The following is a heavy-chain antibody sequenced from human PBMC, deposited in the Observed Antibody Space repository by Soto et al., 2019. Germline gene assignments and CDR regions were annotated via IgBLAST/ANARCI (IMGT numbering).Heavy chain of an antibody. CDR1: GGSISSGGYY. D-gene: IGHD6-13*01. Sequence: PSETLSLTCTVSGGSISSGGYYWSWIRQHPGKGLEWIGYTYYSGSTYYNPSLKSRVTISVDTSKNQFSLKLSSVTAADTAVYYCARARTSIAAAGRVSWFDPWGQGTLVTVSS. CDR2: TYYSGST. CDR3: ARARTSIAAAGRVSWFDP. V-gene: IGHV4-31*03. J-gene: IGHJ5*02.